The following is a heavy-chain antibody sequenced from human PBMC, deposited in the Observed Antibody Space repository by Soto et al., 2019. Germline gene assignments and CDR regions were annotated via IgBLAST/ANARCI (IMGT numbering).Heavy chain of an antibody. CDR1: GFNFNNYD. D-gene: IGHD3-22*01. J-gene: IGHJ3*02. CDR3: AKDEIGVAGNSALDM. V-gene: IGHV3-9*01. CDR2: ISWTGETI. Sequence: EVELVESGGGLVLPGGSLRLSCEASGFNFNNYDMHWVRQAPGKGLEWVSGISWTGETIVYADFVKGRFTISRDKSKSSLYLEMNSLRPEDTALHYCAKDEIGVAGNSALDMWVQGTMVTVSS.